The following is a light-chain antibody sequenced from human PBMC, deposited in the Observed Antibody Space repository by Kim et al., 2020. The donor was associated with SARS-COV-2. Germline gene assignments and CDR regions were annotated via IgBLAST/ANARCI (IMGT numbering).Light chain of an antibody. V-gene: IGLV1-44*01. J-gene: IGLJ3*02. Sequence: GQRVTISCSGSSANIGSNTVNWYQQRPGTAPKVLIYSNNQRPSGVPYRFSGSKSGTSASLAISGLQSEDEADYHCAAWDDRLNGWVFGGGTKVTVL. CDR3: AAWDDRLNGWV. CDR1: SANIGSNT. CDR2: SNN.